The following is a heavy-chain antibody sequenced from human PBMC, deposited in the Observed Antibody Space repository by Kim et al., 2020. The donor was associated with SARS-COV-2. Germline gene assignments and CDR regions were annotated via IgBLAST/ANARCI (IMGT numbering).Heavy chain of an antibody. Sequence: ASVKVSCKASGYTFPNYGITWVRQAPGQGLEWMGWISPFNDNTIYAQKFQGRVSMTTDKATSTAYMELRSLRSDDTAMYYCARDSNLPQLLSDGLDIWGRGTMVSVSS. CDR1: GYTFPNYG. CDR3: ARDSNLPQLLSDGLDI. J-gene: IGHJ3*02. V-gene: IGHV1-18*01. CDR2: ISPFNDNT. D-gene: IGHD1-1*01.